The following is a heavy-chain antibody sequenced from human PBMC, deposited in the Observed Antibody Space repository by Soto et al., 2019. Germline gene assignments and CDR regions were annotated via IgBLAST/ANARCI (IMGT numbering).Heavy chain of an antibody. CDR2: IKHDGSEK. Sequence: EVQLVESGGALVQPGGSLRLFCAASGFTFSSNWMSWVRQAPGKGPEWVANIKHDGSEKYYVDSVKGRFTISRDNARNSLYLQMNSLRVEDTAVYYCAKDLCWNTFDYWGQGTLVTVSS. CDR3: AKDLCWNTFDY. CDR1: GFTFSSNW. V-gene: IGHV3-7*01. J-gene: IGHJ4*02. D-gene: IGHD1-1*01.